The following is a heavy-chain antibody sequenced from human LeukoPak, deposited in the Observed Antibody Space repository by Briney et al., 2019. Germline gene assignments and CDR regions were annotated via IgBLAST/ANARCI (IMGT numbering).Heavy chain of an antibody. Sequence: ASVKVSCQASGYTFTSHGISWVRQAPGQGLEWIGWISGHSGDTKYAQKFQERVTMTADTSTYVASMELRSLRYDDTAVYYCARDLPRIGDHWAYLVDLWGQGTLVTVSS. CDR3: ARDLPRIGDHWAYLVDL. CDR2: ISGHSGDT. D-gene: IGHD3-16*01. V-gene: IGHV1-18*01. J-gene: IGHJ4*02. CDR1: GYTFTSHG.